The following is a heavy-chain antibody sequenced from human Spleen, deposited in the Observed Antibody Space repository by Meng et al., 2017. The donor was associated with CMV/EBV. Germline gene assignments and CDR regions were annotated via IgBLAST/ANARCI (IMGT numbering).Heavy chain of an antibody. D-gene: IGHD4-17*01. V-gene: IGHV1-2*02. Sequence: HGKLVQCGVELRKPGASVKVSCKASGDTFTDYYMHWVRQAPGQGLEWMGCINPNSGDTNYAQKFQGRVTMTRDTPISTAYMELSRLRSDDTAVYYCTRDAHLTTVTPNWFDPWGQGTLVTVSS. CDR1: GDTFTDYY. CDR2: INPNSGDT. CDR3: TRDAHLTTVTPNWFDP. J-gene: IGHJ5*02.